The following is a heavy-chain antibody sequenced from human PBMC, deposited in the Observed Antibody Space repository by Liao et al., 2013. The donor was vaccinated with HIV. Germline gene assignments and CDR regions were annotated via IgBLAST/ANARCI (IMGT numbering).Heavy chain of an antibody. D-gene: IGHD1-14*01. CDR3: ARVTPYYYFHMDV. V-gene: IGHV4-59*01. CDR2: IYYSGST. J-gene: IGHJ6*03. CDR1: DGSISSYY. Sequence: QVQLQESGPGLVKPSETLSLTCTVSDGSISSYYWSWIRQPPGKGLEWIGYIYYSGSTNYNPSLKSRVTISVDTSKNQFSLKLTSVTAADTALYYCARVTPYYYFHMDVWGKGTTVTVSS.